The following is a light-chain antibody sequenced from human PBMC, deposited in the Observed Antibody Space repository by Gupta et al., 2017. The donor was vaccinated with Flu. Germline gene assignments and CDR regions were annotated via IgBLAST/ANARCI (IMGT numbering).Light chain of an antibody. CDR1: PSVSSN. CDR2: VTS. J-gene: IGKJ1*01. V-gene: IGKV3-15*01. Sequence: GERASHSCSASPSVSSNLAWYQQKPGQSPRLLIYVTSTRATGIPARFSGSGSGTEFTLTISSLQSEDFAVYYCQQYKNWPRTFGQGTKVEIK. CDR3: QQYKNWPRT.